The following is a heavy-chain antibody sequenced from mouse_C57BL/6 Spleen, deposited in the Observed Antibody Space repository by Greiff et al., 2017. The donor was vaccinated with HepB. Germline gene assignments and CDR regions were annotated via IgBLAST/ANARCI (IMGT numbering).Heavy chain of an antibody. D-gene: IGHD2-3*01. CDR2: IYPGSGST. CDR1: GYTFTSYW. Sequence: QVQLKQPGAELVKPGASVKMSCKASGYTFTSYWITWVKQRPGQGLEWIGDIYPGSGSTKHNEKFKSKATLTVDTSSSTAYMQLSSLTSEDSAVYYCARGWLLRLFAYWGQGTLVTVSA. V-gene: IGHV1-55*01. J-gene: IGHJ3*01. CDR3: ARGWLLRLFAY.